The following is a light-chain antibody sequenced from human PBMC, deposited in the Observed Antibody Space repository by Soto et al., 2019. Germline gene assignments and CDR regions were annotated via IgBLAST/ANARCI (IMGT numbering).Light chain of an antibody. J-gene: IGLJ2*01. CDR1: SSDVGGYNY. V-gene: IGLV2-8*01. CDR2: EVS. Sequence: QSVLTKPPSASGSPGQSVTISCTGTSSDVGGYNYVSWYQQHPGKAPKLMMYEVSKRPSGVPHRFSGSKSGNTASLTVSGLQAEDEADYYCSSYAGSNNNVVFGGGTQLTVL. CDR3: SSYAGSNNNVV.